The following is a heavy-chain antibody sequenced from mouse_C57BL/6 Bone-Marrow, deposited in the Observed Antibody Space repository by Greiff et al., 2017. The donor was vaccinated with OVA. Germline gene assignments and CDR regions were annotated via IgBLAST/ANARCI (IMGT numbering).Heavy chain of an antibody. CDR2: IDPSDSYT. D-gene: IGHD1-1*01. V-gene: IGHV1-59*01. CDR1: GYTFTSYW. CDR3: AREEVSTVVAPFAY. Sequence: QVQLQQSGAELVRPGTSVKLSCKASGYTFTSYWMHWVKQRPGQGLEWIGVIDPSDSYTNYNQKFKGKATLTVDTSSSTAYMQLSSLTSEDSAVYYCAREEVSTVVAPFAYWGQGTLVTVSA. J-gene: IGHJ3*01.